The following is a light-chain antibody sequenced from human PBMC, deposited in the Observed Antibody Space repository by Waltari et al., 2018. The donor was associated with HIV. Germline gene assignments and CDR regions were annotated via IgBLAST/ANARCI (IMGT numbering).Light chain of an antibody. Sequence: QSVLTQPPSLSAAPGQKVTISCSGSNSNIANNYVSWYQQLPGSAPKLLIYDNNKRPSGSPDRFSGSKSGTSATLGITGLQTGDEADYYCGTWDSSLSAGVFGGGTKVTVL. CDR1: NSNIANNY. CDR2: DNN. CDR3: GTWDSSLSAGV. J-gene: IGLJ2*01. V-gene: IGLV1-51*01.